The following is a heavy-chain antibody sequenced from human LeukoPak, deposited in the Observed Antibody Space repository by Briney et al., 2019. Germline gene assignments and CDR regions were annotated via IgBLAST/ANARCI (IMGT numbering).Heavy chain of an antibody. CDR2: IKSKTDGGTT. J-gene: IGHJ4*02. CDR3: TTDPAYSSRRSRYYFDY. CDR1: GFTFSNAW. V-gene: IGHV3-15*01. Sequence: GGSLRLSWAASGFTFSNAWMSWVRQAPGKGLEWVGRIKSKTDGGTTDYAAPVKGRFTISRDDSKNTLYLQMNSLKTEDTAVYYCTTDPAYSSRRSRYYFDYWGQGTLVTVSS. D-gene: IGHD6-13*01.